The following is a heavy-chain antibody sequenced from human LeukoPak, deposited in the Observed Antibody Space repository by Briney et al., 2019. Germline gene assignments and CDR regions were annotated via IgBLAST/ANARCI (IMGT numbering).Heavy chain of an antibody. Sequence: SETLSLTCTVSGGSISSYYWSWIRQPPGKGLEWIGYIYYSGSTNYNPSLKSRVTISVDTSKNQFSLKLRSVTAADTAVYYCARGNLRGYSGYDPLVDYWGQGTLVTVSS. CDR1: GGSISSYY. V-gene: IGHV4-59*01. D-gene: IGHD5-12*01. J-gene: IGHJ4*02. CDR3: ARGNLRGYSGYDPLVDY. CDR2: IYYSGST.